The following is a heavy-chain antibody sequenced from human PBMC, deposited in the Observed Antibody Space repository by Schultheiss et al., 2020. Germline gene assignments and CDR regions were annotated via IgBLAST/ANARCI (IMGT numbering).Heavy chain of an antibody. CDR3: ARGYIGSGSCFDC. CDR2: ISSSSSYI. D-gene: IGHD3-10*01. Sequence: GGSLRLSCAASGFTFSSYSMNWVRQAPGKGLEWISSISSSSSYIYYADSVKGRFTISRDNSKNSLYLQMNSLRAEDTAVYYCARGYIGSGSCFDCWGQGSLVNVSS. CDR1: GFTFSSYS. V-gene: IGHV3-21*01. J-gene: IGHJ5*01.